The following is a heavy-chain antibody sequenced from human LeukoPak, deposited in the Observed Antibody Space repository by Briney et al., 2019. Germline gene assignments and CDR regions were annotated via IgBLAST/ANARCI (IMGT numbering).Heavy chain of an antibody. V-gene: IGHV3-23*01. D-gene: IGHD3-22*01. CDR2: ISGSGGST. CDR3: AKDLQRSYYDSSGYYDY. J-gene: IGHJ4*02. CDR1: GFTFSSYA. Sequence: GGSLSLSCAASGFTFSSYAMSWVRQAPGKGLEWVSVISGSGGSTYYADSVKGRFTISRDNSKNTLYLQMNSLRAEDTAVYYCAKDLQRSYYDSSGYYDYWGQGTLVTVSS.